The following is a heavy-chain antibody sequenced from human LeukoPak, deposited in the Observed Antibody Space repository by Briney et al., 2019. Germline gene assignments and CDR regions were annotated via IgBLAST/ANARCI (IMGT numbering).Heavy chain of an antibody. CDR1: GFTFNTYG. J-gene: IGHJ4*02. Sequence: SGRSLRLSCAAAGFTFNTYGMHRGRQAPGKGREWVAVISYDGSNKYYVASGKGRFTISRDNSKNTLYLKMNSLRAEDTAVYYWAKEIRWRFDYWGQGTLVTVSS. CDR3: AKEIRWRFDY. CDR2: ISYDGSNK. D-gene: IGHD3-3*01. V-gene: IGHV3-30*18.